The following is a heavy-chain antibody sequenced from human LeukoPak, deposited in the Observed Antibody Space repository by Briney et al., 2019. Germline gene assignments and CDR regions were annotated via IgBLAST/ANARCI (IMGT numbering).Heavy chain of an antibody. V-gene: IGHV3-74*01. CDR2: INPGATTT. CDR3: ARDLHGSRDV. Sequence: GGSLRLSCADSEFTLSNYWVHWVRQAPGKGLEWVSRINPGATTTNYADSVKGRFTISRDNAKNTLYLQMDSLRAEDTAVYYCARDLHGSRDVWGKGTTVTVSS. CDR1: EFTLSNYW. J-gene: IGHJ6*04. D-gene: IGHD3-10*01.